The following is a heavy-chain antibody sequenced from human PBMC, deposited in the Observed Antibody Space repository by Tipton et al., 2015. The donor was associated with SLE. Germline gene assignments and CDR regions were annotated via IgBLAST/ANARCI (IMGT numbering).Heavy chain of an antibody. Sequence: TLSLTCTVSGDSISRSTYYWSWIRQSPGKGLEWIGYIYTSGTTNYNPSLKSRVTISVDTSKNQFSLELRSVTAADTAVYYCASGGYYGSGSYYGGWFDPWGHGTLVTVSS. CDR1: GDSISRSTYY. CDR3: ASGGYYGSGSYYGGWFDP. D-gene: IGHD3-10*01. CDR2: IYTSGTT. J-gene: IGHJ5*02. V-gene: IGHV4-61*09.